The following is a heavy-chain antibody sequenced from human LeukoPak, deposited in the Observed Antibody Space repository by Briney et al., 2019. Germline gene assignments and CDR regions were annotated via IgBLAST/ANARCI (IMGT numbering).Heavy chain of an antibody. CDR2: IIPIFGTA. CDR1: GGTFSSYA. Sequence: SVKVSCKASGGTFSSYAISWVRQAPGQGLEWMGGIIPIFGTANYAQKFQGRVTITTDESTSTAYMELSSLRSEDTAVYYCASRERQDDADPHTIYYYYMDVWGKGTTVTVSS. V-gene: IGHV1-69*05. D-gene: IGHD1-26*01. CDR3: ASRERQDDADPHTIYYYYMDV. J-gene: IGHJ6*03.